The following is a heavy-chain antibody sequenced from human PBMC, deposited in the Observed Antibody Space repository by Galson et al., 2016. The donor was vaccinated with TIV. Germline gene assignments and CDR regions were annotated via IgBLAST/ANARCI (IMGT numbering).Heavy chain of an antibody. J-gene: IGHJ1*01. CDR3: VRDRLEWH. V-gene: IGHV3-74*01. D-gene: IGHD3-3*01. CDR1: GISVNNDW. CDR2: IDTDGTTT. Sequence: SLRLSCAASGISVNNDWMHWVRQSPEKGLVWVARIDTDGTTTYYADSVKGRFSISRDNAKNTVYLQMNNLIADDTAVYYCVRDRLEWHWGQGTLVTVSS.